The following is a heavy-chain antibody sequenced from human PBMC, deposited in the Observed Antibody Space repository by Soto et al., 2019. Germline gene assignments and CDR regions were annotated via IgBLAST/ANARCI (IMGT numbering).Heavy chain of an antibody. CDR1: GGSISSGGYY. J-gene: IGHJ4*02. Sequence: PSETLSLTCTVSGGSISSGGYYWSWIRQHPGKGLEWIGYIYYSGSTYYNPSLKSRVTISVDTSKNQFSLKLSSVTAADTAVYYCARVGLVGATTSTIDYWGQGTLVTVSS. V-gene: IGHV4-31*03. CDR2: IYYSGST. D-gene: IGHD1-26*01. CDR3: ARVGLVGATTSTIDY.